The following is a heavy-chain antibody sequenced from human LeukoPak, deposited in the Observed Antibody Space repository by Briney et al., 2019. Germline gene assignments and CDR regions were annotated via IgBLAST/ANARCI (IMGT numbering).Heavy chain of an antibody. CDR3: TTCLLAYSFDY. D-gene: IGHD2-15*01. V-gene: IGHV3-15*01. J-gene: IGHJ4*02. CDR2: IKSKTNGGTT. Sequence: GGSLRLSGAASGFTFNNAWMSWVRQAPGKGLEWVGRIKSKTNGGTTNYDAHVKGRFTISRDDSKTTLYLQMNSLKTEDTAVYYCTTCLLAYSFDYWGQGTLVTVSS. CDR1: GFTFNNAW.